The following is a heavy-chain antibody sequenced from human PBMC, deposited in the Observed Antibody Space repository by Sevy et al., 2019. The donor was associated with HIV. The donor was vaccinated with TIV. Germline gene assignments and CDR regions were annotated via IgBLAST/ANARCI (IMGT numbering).Heavy chain of an antibody. Sequence: GGSLRLSCAASGFIFSTYTMTWVRQAPGKGLEWVSAFSGSGGSTYYADSLKGRFTIFRDNSKSTVHLQMNSLRAEDTAVYYCAKGDRTFYGLDVWGQGTTVTVSS. CDR1: GFIFSTYT. CDR2: FSGSGGST. D-gene: IGHD2-15*01. V-gene: IGHV3-23*01. J-gene: IGHJ6*02. CDR3: AKGDRTFYGLDV.